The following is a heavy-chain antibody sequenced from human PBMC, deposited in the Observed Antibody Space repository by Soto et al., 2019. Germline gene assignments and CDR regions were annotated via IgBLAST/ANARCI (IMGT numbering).Heavy chain of an antibody. CDR2: ISATADST. J-gene: IGHJ4*02. V-gene: IGHV3-23*01. D-gene: IGHD3-3*01. CDR3: ASSFWSGYPFDY. CDR1: GFIFSSHA. Sequence: PGGSLRLSCAASGFIFSSHAWTWVRQAPGKGLEWVSAISATADSTYYADSVQGRFTISRDNSKNTLYLQMNSLRAEDTAVYYCASSFWSGYPFDYWGQGTLVTVSS.